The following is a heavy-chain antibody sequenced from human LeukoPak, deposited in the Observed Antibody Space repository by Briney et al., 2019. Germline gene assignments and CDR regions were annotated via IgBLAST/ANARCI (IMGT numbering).Heavy chain of an antibody. Sequence: SVKVSCKGSVGTFSSYAICWVRQAPGQGLEWMGRSIPIFGIANYAQKFQGRVTITADKSTSTDYIELSSLSSEDTAVYYCATSLHTALVDYWGQGTLVTVSS. V-gene: IGHV1-69*04. J-gene: IGHJ4*02. CDR3: ATSLHTALVDY. D-gene: IGHD5-18*01. CDR1: VGTFSSYA. CDR2: SIPIFGIA.